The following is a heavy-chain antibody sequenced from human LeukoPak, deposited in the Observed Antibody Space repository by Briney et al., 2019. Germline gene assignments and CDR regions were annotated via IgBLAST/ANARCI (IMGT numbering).Heavy chain of an antibody. CDR1: GFTVSSNY. D-gene: IGHD3-10*01. V-gene: IGHV3-53*01. CDR2: IYSGGNT. J-gene: IGHJ4*02. Sequence: PGGSLGLSGAASGFTVSSNYMSWVRQAPGKGLEWVSVIYSGGNTYYADSVKGRFTISRDNSKNTLYLQMNSLRAEDTAVYYCARVERGNYFDYWGQGTLVTVSS. CDR3: ARVERGNYFDY.